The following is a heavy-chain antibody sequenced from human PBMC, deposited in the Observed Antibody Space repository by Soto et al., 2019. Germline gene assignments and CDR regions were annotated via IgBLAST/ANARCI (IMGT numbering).Heavy chain of an antibody. CDR1: GFTFSSYS. D-gene: IGHD1-26*01. CDR3: ARDHSGSYYYYYYMDV. CDR2: ISSSSSTI. Sequence: GGPLRLSCAASGFTFSSYSMNWVRQAPGKGLEWVSYISSSSSTIYYADSVKGRFTISRDNAKNSLYLQMNSLRDEDTAVYYCARDHSGSYYYYYYMDVWGKGTTVTVSS. V-gene: IGHV3-48*02. J-gene: IGHJ6*03.